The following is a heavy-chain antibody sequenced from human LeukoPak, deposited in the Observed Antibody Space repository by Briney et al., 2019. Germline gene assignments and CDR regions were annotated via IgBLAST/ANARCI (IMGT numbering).Heavy chain of an antibody. J-gene: IGHJ4*02. D-gene: IGHD6-19*01. CDR1: GFTFSSYN. CDR2: ISSSSSYI. Sequence: GGSLRLSCAASGFTFSSYNMNWVRQAPGKGLEWVSSISSSSSYIYYADSVKGRFTISRDNAKNSLYLQMNSLRVEDTAVYYCARAPTFSGWFNYWGQGTLVTVSS. CDR3: ARAPTFSGWFNY. V-gene: IGHV3-21*01.